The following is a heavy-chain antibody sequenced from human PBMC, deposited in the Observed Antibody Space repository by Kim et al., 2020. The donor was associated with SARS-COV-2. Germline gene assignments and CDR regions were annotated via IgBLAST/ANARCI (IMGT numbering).Heavy chain of an antibody. D-gene: IGHD3-9*01. V-gene: IGHV3-30*02. J-gene: IGHJ4*02. CDR3: AKDRYDILTGHDFDY. Sequence: DSVKGRFTISRDNSKNTLYLQMNSLRAEDTAVYYCAKDRYDILTGHDFDYWGQGTLVTVSS.